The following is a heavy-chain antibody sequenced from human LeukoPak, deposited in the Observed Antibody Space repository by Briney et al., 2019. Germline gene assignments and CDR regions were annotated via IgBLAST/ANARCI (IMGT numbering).Heavy chain of an antibody. Sequence: GGSLRLSCAASGFTFSNYAMGWVRQAPGTGLEWVSNIGGTSGYTYYADSVKGRFTISRDNAKNSLYLQMNSLRAEDTAVYYCARDVLPLRYWGQGTLVTVSS. CDR1: GFTFSNYA. CDR2: IGGTSGYT. J-gene: IGHJ4*02. V-gene: IGHV3-21*01. CDR3: ARDVLPLRY.